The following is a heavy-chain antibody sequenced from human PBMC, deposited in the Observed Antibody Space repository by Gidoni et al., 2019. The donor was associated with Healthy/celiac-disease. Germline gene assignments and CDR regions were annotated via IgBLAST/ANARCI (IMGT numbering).Heavy chain of an antibody. CDR2: ISGSGGST. D-gene: IGHD6-13*01. CDR1: GFTFSSYA. V-gene: IGHV3-23*01. J-gene: IGHJ4*02. Sequence: EVQLLESGGGLVQPGGSLRLSCAASGFTFSSYAMSWVRQAPGKGLGWVSAISGSGGSTYYADSVKGRFTISRDNSKNTLYLQMNSLRAEDTAVYYCAKEWVGVAAAGQDYFDYWGQGTLVTVSS. CDR3: AKEWVGVAAAGQDYFDY.